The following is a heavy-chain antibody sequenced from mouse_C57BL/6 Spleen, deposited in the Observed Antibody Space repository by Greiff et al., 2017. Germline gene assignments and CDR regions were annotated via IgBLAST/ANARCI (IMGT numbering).Heavy chain of an antibody. CDR3: ARNYYYGIYWYFDV. Sequence: VKLQQPGAELVKPGASVKLSCKASGYTFTSYWMQWVKQRPGQGLEWIGEIDPSDSYTNYNQKFKGKATLTVDTSSSTAYMQLSSLTSEDSAVYYCARNYYYGIYWYFDVWGTGTTVTVSS. V-gene: IGHV1-50*01. D-gene: IGHD1-1*01. J-gene: IGHJ1*03. CDR1: GYTFTSYW. CDR2: IDPSDSYT.